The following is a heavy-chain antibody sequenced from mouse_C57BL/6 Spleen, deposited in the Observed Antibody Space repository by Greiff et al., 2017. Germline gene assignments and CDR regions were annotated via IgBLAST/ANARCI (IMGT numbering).Heavy chain of an antibody. CDR1: GFSLTSYG. V-gene: IGHV2-2*01. CDR2: IWSGGST. CDR3: ARNSVTTGYYYAMDY. J-gene: IGHJ4*01. Sequence: VMLVESGPGLVQPSQSLSITCTVSGFSLTSYGVHWVRQSPGKGLEWLGVIWSGGSTDYNAAFISRLSISKDNSKSQVFFKMNSLQADDTAIYYCARNSVTTGYYYAMDYWGQGTSVTVSS. D-gene: IGHD1-1*01.